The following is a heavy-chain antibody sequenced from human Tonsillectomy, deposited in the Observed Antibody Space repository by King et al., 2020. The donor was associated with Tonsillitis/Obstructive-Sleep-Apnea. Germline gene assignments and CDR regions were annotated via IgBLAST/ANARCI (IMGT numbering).Heavy chain of an antibody. J-gene: IGHJ4*02. D-gene: IGHD6-13*01. Sequence: VQLVESGGGLVQPGGSLRLSCAASGFTFTNYWMHWVRQDPGKGLVWVSRINNDGRTTAYADSVKGRFTISRDNGQKTLYLQMNSLRAEDTAMYYCTRDPGFSSNWDSNYYFDYWGQGTLVTVSS. CDR1: GFTFTNYW. V-gene: IGHV3-74*03. CDR2: INNDGRTT. CDR3: TRDPGFSSNWDSNYYFDY.